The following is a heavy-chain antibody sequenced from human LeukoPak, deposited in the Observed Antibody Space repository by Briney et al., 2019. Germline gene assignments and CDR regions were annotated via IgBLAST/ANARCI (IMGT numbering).Heavy chain of an antibody. CDR1: GESFSGYY. J-gene: IGHJ5*02. CDR2: INHSGST. CDR3: AIGKIVVVPAAANWFDP. Sequence: SETLSLTCAVYGESFSGYYWSWIRQPPGKGLEWIGEINHSGSTNYNPSLKSRVTISVDTSKNQFSLKLSSVTAADTAVYYCAIGKIVVVPAAANWFDPWGQGTLVTVSS. V-gene: IGHV4-34*01. D-gene: IGHD2-2*01.